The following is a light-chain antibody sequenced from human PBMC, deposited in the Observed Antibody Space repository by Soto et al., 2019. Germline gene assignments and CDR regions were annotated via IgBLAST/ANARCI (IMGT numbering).Light chain of an antibody. CDR1: SSNIGAGYD. J-gene: IGLJ3*02. V-gene: IGLV1-40*01. CDR2: GNS. Sequence: QSVLTQPPSVSGAPGQRVTISCTGCSSNIGAGYDVHWYQQLPGTAPNLLIYGNSNRPSGVPDRFSGSKSGTSASLAITGLQAEDEADYYCQSYDSSLSGWVFGGGTKLTVL. CDR3: QSYDSSLSGWV.